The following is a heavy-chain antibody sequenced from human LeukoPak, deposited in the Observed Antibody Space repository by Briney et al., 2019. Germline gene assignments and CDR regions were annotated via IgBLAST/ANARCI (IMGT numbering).Heavy chain of an antibody. CDR3: TRDHCRGDNCASFYT. Sequence: ASVKVSIKPSGYTFTSFGISWVRQAPGQGLEWMGWIGAYDGDTNYAQKFQGRVTMTTGTSTSTAYMDLRSLRSDDTAVYYCTRDHCRGDNCASFYTWGPGKLGTVSS. CDR1: GYTFTSFG. D-gene: IGHD2-15*01. J-gene: IGHJ4*03. V-gene: IGHV1-18*04. CDR2: IGAYDGDT.